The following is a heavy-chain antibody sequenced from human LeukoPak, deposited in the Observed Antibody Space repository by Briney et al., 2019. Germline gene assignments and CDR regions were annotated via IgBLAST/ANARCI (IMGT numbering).Heavy chain of an antibody. J-gene: IGHJ4*02. CDR3: AKAGRFGEFCDY. V-gene: IGHV3-9*01. CDR2: ISWSSGSL. CDR1: GFTFSSYA. Sequence: GGSLRLSCAASGFTFSSYAMSWVRQAPGKGLEWVSGISWSSGSLGYAGSVKGRFTISRDNAKNSLYLQMNSLRPEDTALYYCAKAGRFGEFCDYWGQGILVTVSS. D-gene: IGHD3-10*01.